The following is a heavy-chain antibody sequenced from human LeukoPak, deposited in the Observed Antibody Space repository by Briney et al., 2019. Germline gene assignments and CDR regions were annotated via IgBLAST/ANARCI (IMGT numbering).Heavy chain of an antibody. V-gene: IGHV4-59*12. CDR2: IYYSGST. J-gene: IGHJ6*02. D-gene: IGHD5-18*01. CDR3: ASERGYSYGNYYYYYGMDV. Sequence: SETLSLTCTVSGGSISSYYWSWIRQPPGKGLEWIGYIYYSGSTNYNPSLKSRVTISVDTSKNQFSLKLSSVTAADTAVYYCASERGYSYGNYYYYYGMDVWGQGTTVTVS. CDR1: GGSISSYY.